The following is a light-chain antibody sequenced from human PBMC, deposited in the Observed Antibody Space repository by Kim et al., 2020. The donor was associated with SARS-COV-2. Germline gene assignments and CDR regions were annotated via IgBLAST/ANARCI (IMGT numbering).Light chain of an antibody. V-gene: IGKV1-5*03. CDR1: QSISSW. J-gene: IGKJ2*01. CDR3: QQYGSSPYT. CDR2: KAS. Sequence: SASVGDRVTITCRASQSISSWLAWYQQKRGKAPELLISKASTLQSEVPSRFSGGGSGTEFTLTIRSLQPDDIATYYCQQYGSSPYTFGQGTKLEI.